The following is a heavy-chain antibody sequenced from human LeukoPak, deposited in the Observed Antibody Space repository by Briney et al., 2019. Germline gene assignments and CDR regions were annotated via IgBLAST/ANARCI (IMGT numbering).Heavy chain of an antibody. D-gene: IGHD3-10*01. CDR3: GRDFLGESGAGGP. V-gene: IGHV3-21*01. CDR1: GFIFGRYS. Sequence: GGSLRLSCAASGFIFGRYSLTWVRQAPGKGLEWASSISPSGSSTWHADSVKGRFTISRDNAKNSVHLQMTNLRVDDTAVYYCGRDFLGESGAGGPWGQGILVTVSS. J-gene: IGHJ5*02. CDR2: ISPSGSST.